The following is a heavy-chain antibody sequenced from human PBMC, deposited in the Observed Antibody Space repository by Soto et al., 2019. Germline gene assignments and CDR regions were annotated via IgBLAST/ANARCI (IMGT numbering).Heavy chain of an antibody. CDR3: ARRSRYSGYDLGYGMDV. CDR1: GGTFSSYA. CDR2: IIPIFGTA. D-gene: IGHD5-12*01. V-gene: IGHV1-69*06. Sequence: QVQLVQSGAEVKKPGSSVKVSCKASGGTFSSYAISWVRQAPGQGLEWMGGIIPIFGTANYAQKFQGRVTITADKSTSTAYMELSSLRSEDTAVYYCARRSRYSGYDLGYGMDVWGQGTTVTVSS. J-gene: IGHJ6*02.